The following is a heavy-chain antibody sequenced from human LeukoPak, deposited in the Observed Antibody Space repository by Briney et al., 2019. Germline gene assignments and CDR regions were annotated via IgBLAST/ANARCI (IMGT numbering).Heavy chain of an antibody. J-gene: IGHJ4*02. CDR3: ARDFYGSRPGAFDY. CDR2: INPNSAAS. V-gene: IGHV1-2*06. Sequence: ASVKVSCKASGYSFSGHYIHWVRQAPGQGLEWMGQINPNSAASHYAQKFQDRVTMTSDTTINMAYMELRSLRSDDTAVYYCARDFYGSRPGAFDYWGQGTLITVSS. CDR1: GYSFSGHY. D-gene: IGHD3-10*01.